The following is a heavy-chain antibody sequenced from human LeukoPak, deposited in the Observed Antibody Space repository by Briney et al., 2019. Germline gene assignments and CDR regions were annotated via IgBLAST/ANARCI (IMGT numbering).Heavy chain of an antibody. CDR1: GYTFTGYY. CDR2: INPNSGGT. Sequence: GASVKVSCKASGYTFTGYYMHWVRQAPGQGLEWMGWINPNSGGTNYAQKFQGRVTMTRDTSINTAYMDLSSLTSDDTAVYFCARGRSVNYFGQDYWGQGTLVTVSS. V-gene: IGHV1-2*02. D-gene: IGHD3-10*01. CDR3: ARGRSVNYFGQDY. J-gene: IGHJ4*02.